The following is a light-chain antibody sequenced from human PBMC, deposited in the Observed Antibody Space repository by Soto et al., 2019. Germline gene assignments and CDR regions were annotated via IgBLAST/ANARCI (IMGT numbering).Light chain of an antibody. CDR1: QHISTW. CDR2: AAS. Sequence: DILMTQSPSSVSAVVGDRVIIACRASQHISTWLAWYQQKPEEAPRLLIFAASRLQSGVPSRFSGSGSGTDFTLTINGLQPEDFAAYYCQQADSFPLTFGGGTKVEVE. J-gene: IGKJ4*01. V-gene: IGKV1D-12*01. CDR3: QQADSFPLT.